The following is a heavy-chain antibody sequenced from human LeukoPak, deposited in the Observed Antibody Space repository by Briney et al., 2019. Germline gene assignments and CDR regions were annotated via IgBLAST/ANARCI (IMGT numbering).Heavy chain of an antibody. D-gene: IGHD3-3*01. J-gene: IGHJ4*02. CDR2: ISYDGSNK. V-gene: IGHV3-30*04. CDR1: GFTFSSYA. CDR3: ARSGVRFLEWLLSY. Sequence: HPGRSLRLSCAPSGFTFSSYAIHWVRQAPGKGLEWVAVISYDGSNKYYADSVKGRFTISRDNAKNSLYLQMNSLRAEDTAVYYCARSGVRFLEWLLSYWGQGTLVTVSS.